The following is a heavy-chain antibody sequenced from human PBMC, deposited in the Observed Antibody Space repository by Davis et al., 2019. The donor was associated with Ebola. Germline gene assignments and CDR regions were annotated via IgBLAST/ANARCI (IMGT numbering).Heavy chain of an antibody. CDR2: INTNTGNP. Sequence: ASVKVSCKASGYTFTSYAMNWVRQAPGQGLEWMGWINTNTGNPTYAQGFTGRFVFSLDTSVSTAYLQISSLKAEDTAVYYCAREFERGYSYGSRYWGQGTLVTVSS. CDR1: GYTFTSYA. V-gene: IGHV7-4-1*02. CDR3: AREFERGYSYGSRY. D-gene: IGHD5-18*01. J-gene: IGHJ4*02.